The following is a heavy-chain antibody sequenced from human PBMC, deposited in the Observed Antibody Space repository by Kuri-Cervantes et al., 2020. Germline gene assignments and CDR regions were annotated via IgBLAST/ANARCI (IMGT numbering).Heavy chain of an antibody. Sequence: GESLKISCAASGFTFSNYAMSWVRQAPGKGLEWIGRIKSKTDGGTTDYAAPVKGRFTISRDDSKNTVFLQMSRLKIEDTAVYFCATTRSYWGQGTLVTVSS. CDR2: IKSKTDGGTT. CDR1: GFTFSNYA. CDR3: ATTRSY. J-gene: IGHJ4*02. V-gene: IGHV3-15*01.